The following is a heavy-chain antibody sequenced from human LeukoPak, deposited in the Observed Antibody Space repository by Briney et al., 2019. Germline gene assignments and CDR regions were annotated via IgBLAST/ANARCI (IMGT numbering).Heavy chain of an antibody. CDR1: GFTFDDYA. V-gene: IGHV3-9*01. Sequence: PGGSLRLSCAASGFTFDDYAMHWVRQAPGKGLEWVSGISWNSGSIGYADSVKGRFTISRDNAKNSLYLQMNSLRAEDTALYYCAKSEGYCSSTSCYYFDYWGQGTLVIVSS. CDR3: AKSEGYCSSTSCYYFDY. J-gene: IGHJ4*02. D-gene: IGHD2-2*01. CDR2: ISWNSGSI.